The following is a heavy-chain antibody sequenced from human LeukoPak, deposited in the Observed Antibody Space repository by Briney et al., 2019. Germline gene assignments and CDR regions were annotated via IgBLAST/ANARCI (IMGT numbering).Heavy chain of an antibody. CDR1: GGSFSGYY. V-gene: IGHV4-34*01. CDR2: IEHSGST. D-gene: IGHD3-9*01. J-gene: IGHJ6*02. Sequence: SETLSLTCAVYGGSFSGYYWNWVRQPPGKGLEWIGEIEHSGSTKYNPSLKSRVTISVDTSKNQFSLKLSSVTAADTAVYYCARTSGDWLSWAWIGVDVWGQGTTVTVSS. CDR3: ARTSGDWLSWAWIGVDV.